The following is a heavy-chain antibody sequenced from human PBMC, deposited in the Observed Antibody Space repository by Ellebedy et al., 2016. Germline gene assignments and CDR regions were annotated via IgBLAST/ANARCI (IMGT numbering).Heavy chain of an antibody. CDR1: GYTFNTYG. CDR2: MNPNRGYT. Sequence: ASVKVSCKASGYTFNTYGITWARQATGQGLEWMGWMNPNRGYTGYAQKFQGRVTMTRDTSINTAYLELSSLNSEDTALYYCSRGIDEGVDYWGQGTLVTVSS. J-gene: IGHJ4*02. V-gene: IGHV1-8*02. CDR3: SRGIDEGVDY. D-gene: IGHD1-26*01.